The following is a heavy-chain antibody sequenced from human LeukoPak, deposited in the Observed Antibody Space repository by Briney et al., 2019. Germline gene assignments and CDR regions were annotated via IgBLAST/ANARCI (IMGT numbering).Heavy chain of an antibody. CDR2: INYSGTT. D-gene: IGHD3-10*01. CDR3: ARGFGALDY. CDR1: GGSISSASYY. Sequence: SETLSLTCTVSGGSISSASYYWDWIRQPPGKGLEWIGNINYSGTTYYNSSLKSRVTISVDTSKNQFSLRLSSVTAADTAVYYCARGFGALDYWGPGTLVTVSS. J-gene: IGHJ4*02. V-gene: IGHV4-39*07.